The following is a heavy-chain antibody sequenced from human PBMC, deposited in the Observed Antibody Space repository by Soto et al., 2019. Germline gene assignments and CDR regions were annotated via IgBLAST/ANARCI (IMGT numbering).Heavy chain of an antibody. V-gene: IGHV1-18*01. CDR3: ARLGIYYYDSSGYRFDY. J-gene: IGHJ4*01. CDR2: ITTDKGKT. CDR1: GYTFTSFG. Sequence: GASVKVSCKTSGYTFTSFGISWVQQAPGQGLEWMGWITTDKGKTNYAQKFQGRVTMTTDTSTSTAYMELSSLRSDDTAVYYCARLGIYYYDSSGYRFDYWG. D-gene: IGHD3-22*01.